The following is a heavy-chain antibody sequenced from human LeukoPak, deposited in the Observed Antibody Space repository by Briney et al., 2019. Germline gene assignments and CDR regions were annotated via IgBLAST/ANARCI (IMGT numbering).Heavy chain of an antibody. D-gene: IGHD3-10*01. J-gene: IGHJ3*02. CDR2: IYSSGST. Sequence: SETLSLTCNVSGGAISSGSNYWGWIRQPPGKTLEGIGSIYSSGSTYYNPSLKSRVIILIDTSKNHFSLTLSSVTAADTAVYYCARSDGYGLVGIWGQGTMVTVSS. CDR1: GGAISSGSNY. V-gene: IGHV4-39*07. CDR3: ARSDGYGLVGI.